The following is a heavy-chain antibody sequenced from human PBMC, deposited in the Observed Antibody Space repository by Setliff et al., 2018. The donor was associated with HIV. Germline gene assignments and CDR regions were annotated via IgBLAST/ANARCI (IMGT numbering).Heavy chain of an antibody. Sequence: SETLSLTCTVSGGSINTGSYYWGWIRQPPGKGLESIGTIYYSGSTYYKSSLKSRLTISVDTSKNQFSLKMSSVTAADTAVYYCEAATVGETGYYGIDVWGPGITVTVSS. CDR1: GGSINTGSYY. CDR3: EAATVGETGYYGIDV. D-gene: IGHD1-26*01. J-gene: IGHJ6*02. CDR2: IYYSGST. V-gene: IGHV4-39*07.